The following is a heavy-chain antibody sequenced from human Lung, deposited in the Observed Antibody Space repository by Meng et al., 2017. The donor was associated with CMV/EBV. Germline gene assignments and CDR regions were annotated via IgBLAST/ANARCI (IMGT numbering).Heavy chain of an antibody. D-gene: IGHD2-8*01. CDR1: GFTFDDYA. CDR2: IRWNSGSI. CDR3: AKESNGFDY. Sequence: SCAASGFTFDDYAMHWVRQAPGKGLEWVSGIRWNSGSIGYADSVKGRFTISRDNAKNSLYLQMNSLRAEDTALYYCAKESNGFDYWGQGTLVTVSS. J-gene: IGHJ4*02. V-gene: IGHV3-9*01.